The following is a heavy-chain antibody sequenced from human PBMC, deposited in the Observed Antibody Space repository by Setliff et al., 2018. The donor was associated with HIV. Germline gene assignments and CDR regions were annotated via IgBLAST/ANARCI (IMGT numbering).Heavy chain of an antibody. V-gene: IGHV3-48*03. CDR3: ASTGLLLPRFGASYYYYGMDI. Sequence: GGSLRLSCEASGFTFSSYEMNWVRQAPGKGPEWVSYISSSGDNIFYADSVKGRFTISRDNAKNSLYLQMNSLRAEDTAVYFCASTGLLLPRFGASYYYYGMDIWGQGTTVTVSS. CDR1: GFTFSSYE. J-gene: IGHJ6*02. CDR2: ISSSGDNI. D-gene: IGHD3-10*01.